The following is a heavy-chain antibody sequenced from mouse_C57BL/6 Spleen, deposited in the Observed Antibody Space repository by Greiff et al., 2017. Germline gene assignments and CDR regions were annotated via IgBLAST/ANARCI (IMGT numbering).Heavy chain of an antibody. CDR2: IYPGDGDT. D-gene: IGHD1-1*01. J-gene: IGHJ4*01. V-gene: IGHV1-80*01. CDR3: ARSSSYAMDG. Sequence: QVQLKQSGAELVKPGASVKISCKASGYAFSSYWMNWVKQRPGQGLEWIGQIYPGDGDTNYNGKFKGKATLTADKSSSTAYMQLSSLTSEDSAVYFGARSSSYAMDGWGQGTSVTVSS. CDR1: GYAFSSYW.